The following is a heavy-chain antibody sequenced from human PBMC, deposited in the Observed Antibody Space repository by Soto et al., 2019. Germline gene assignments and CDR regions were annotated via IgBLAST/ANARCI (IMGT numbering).Heavy chain of an antibody. D-gene: IGHD3-3*01. J-gene: IGHJ5*02. CDR2: IYYSGST. CDR3: ARGLRYDFWSGYRPYNWFDP. Sequence: PSDTLYLTCTVSGGSVSSGSYYWSWIRQPPGKGLEWIGYIYYSGSTNYNPSLKSRVTISVDTSKNQFSLKLSSVTAADTAVYYCARGLRYDFWSGYRPYNWFDPWGQGTLVTVPS. CDR1: GGSVSSGSYY. V-gene: IGHV4-61*01.